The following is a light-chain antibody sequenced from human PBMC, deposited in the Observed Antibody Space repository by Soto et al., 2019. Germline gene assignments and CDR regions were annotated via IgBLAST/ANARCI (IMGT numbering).Light chain of an antibody. CDR1: QSVSSSY. CDR2: GAT. CDR3: QQRSNWPPSIT. J-gene: IGKJ5*01. Sequence: EIVLTQSPGTLSLSPGERATLSCRASQSVSSSYLAWYQQRRGQAPRLLIYGATSRATGIPDRFSGSGSGTDFSLTISSLEPEDFAVYYCQQRSNWPPSITFGQGTRLEI. V-gene: IGKV3D-20*02.